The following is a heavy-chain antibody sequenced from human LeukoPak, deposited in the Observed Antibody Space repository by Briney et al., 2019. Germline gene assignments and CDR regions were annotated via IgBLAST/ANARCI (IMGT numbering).Heavy chain of an antibody. CDR3: AREGAGGYERVDWFDP. CDR1: GYTFTGYY. V-gene: IGHV1-2*02. Sequence: ASVKVSCKASGYTFTGYYMHWVRQAPGQGLEWMGWINPNSGGTNYAQKFQGRVTMTRDTSISTAYMELSRLRSDDTAVYYCAREGAGGYERVDWFDPWGQGTLVTVSS. J-gene: IGHJ5*02. D-gene: IGHD5-12*01. CDR2: INPNSGGT.